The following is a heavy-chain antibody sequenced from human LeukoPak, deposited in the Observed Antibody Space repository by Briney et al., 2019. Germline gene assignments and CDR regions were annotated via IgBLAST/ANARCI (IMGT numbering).Heavy chain of an antibody. V-gene: IGHV3-49*04. J-gene: IGHJ4*02. CDR1: GFTFGDYA. D-gene: IGHD4-23*01. CDR2: IRGKAYGGTA. CDR3: TRNSPLDY. Sequence: GGSLRLSCTASGFTFGDYAMSWVRQAPGKGLEWVGFIRGKAYGGTADYAASVKGRFTISRDDSKSIAYLQMNSLKTEDTAVYYCTRNSPLDYWGQGNLVTVSS.